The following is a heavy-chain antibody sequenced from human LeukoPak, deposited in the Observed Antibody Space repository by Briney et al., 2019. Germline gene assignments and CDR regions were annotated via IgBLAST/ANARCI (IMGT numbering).Heavy chain of an antibody. CDR2: ISSSSSTI. Sequence: GSLRLSCAASGFTFSSYSMNWVRQAPGKGLEWVSYISSSSSTIYYADSVKGRFTISRDNAKNSLYLQMNSLRAEDTALYHRARADWKGDYYMDVWGKGTTVTVSS. CDR1: GFTFSSYS. D-gene: IGHD1-1*01. V-gene: IGHV3-48*04. CDR3: ARADWKGDYYMDV. J-gene: IGHJ6*03.